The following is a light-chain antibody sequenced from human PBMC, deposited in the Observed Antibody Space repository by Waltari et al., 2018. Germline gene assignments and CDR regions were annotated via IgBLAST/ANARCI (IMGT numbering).Light chain of an antibody. CDR2: EVT. Sequence: HSALTQPASVSGSPGQSITISCSGTSRDIGGYNYVSWYQQHPGKAPKLLIYEVTNRPSGVSNRFSGSKSGNTASLTISGLQAEDEAVYFCISYTSGTTDWVFGGGTKLTVL. CDR1: SRDIGGYNY. CDR3: ISYTSGTTDWV. J-gene: IGLJ3*02. V-gene: IGLV2-14*03.